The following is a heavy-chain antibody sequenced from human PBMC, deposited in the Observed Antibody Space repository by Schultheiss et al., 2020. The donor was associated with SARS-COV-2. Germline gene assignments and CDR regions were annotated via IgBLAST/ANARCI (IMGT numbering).Heavy chain of an antibody. Sequence: GGSLRLSCAASGFTFSSYAMHWVRQAPGKGLEWVSGISWNSGSIGYADSVKGRFTISRDNAKNSLYLQMNSLRAEDTAVYYCARAGTAMVYYYYYYMDVWGKGTTVTVSS. J-gene: IGHJ6*03. CDR1: GFTFSSYA. V-gene: IGHV3-9*01. D-gene: IGHD5-18*01. CDR2: ISWNSGSI. CDR3: ARAGTAMVYYYYYYMDV.